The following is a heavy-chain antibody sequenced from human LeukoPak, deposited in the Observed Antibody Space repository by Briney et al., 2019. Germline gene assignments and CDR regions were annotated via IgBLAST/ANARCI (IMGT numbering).Heavy chain of an antibody. D-gene: IGHD1-26*01. CDR2: INPNSGGT. CDR1: GGTFSSYA. V-gene: IGHV1-2*02. Sequence: GASVKVSCKASGGTFSSYAISWVRQAPGQGLEWMGWINPNSGGTNYAQKFQGRVTMTRDTSISTAYMELSRLRSDDTAVYYCARRNQNPSSGSYYLYFDYWGQGTLVTVSS. CDR3: ARRNQNPSSGSYYLYFDY. J-gene: IGHJ4*02.